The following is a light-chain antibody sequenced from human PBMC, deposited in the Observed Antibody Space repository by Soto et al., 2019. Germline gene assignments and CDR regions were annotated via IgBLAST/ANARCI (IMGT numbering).Light chain of an antibody. Sequence: DIVLTQSPATLSLSPGERAALSCRASPSVFNSLAWYQQRPGQPPRLLIYDASVRATGVPPRFSGSGSGTDFTLTISSLEPEDFAVYYCQQRSVWPPAFGLGTKVDIK. CDR3: QQRSVWPPA. J-gene: IGKJ2*01. CDR2: DAS. V-gene: IGKV3-11*01. CDR1: PSVFNS.